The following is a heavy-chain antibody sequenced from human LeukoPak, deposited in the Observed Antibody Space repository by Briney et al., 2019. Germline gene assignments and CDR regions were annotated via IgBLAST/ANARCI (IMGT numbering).Heavy chain of an antibody. Sequence: GASVKVSCKTSGFTFTNYYMHWVRQAPGQGLEWLGIINLGDGTTSYPQKFQGRVVMTRDTSTSTVYMELSSLRSDDTDTAVYYCARHDLPGRSPFDNWGQGTLVTVSS. CDR2: INLGDGTT. V-gene: IGHV1-46*01. CDR3: ARHDLPGRSPFDN. CDR1: GFTFTNYY. J-gene: IGHJ4*02. D-gene: IGHD2-15*01.